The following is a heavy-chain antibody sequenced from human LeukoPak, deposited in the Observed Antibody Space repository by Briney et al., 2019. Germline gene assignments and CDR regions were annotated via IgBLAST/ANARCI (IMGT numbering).Heavy chain of an antibody. CDR3: ARRGSHPPNYYYYYGMDV. CDR2: IYPGDSDT. V-gene: IGHV5-51*01. D-gene: IGHD1-26*01. CDR1: GYSFTSYW. J-gene: IGHJ6*02. Sequence: GESLKISCKGSGYSFTSYWIGWVRQMPGKGLEWMGIIYPGDSDTRYSPSFQGQVTISADKSISTAYLQWSSLKASDTAMYYCARRGSHPPNYYYYYGMDVWGQGTTVTVSS.